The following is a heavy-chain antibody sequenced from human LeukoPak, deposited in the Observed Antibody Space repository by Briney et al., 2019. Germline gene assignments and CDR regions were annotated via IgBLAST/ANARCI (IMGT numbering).Heavy chain of an antibody. D-gene: IGHD6-13*01. CDR1: XFTFXSXA. Sequence: AAXXFTFXSXAMSXVRXAPGXXXXXVSAISGSGGNTYYADSVKGRFTVSRDNSKNTLYLQMNSLRAEDTAVYYCAKAGTSIAAAHRFFDYWGQGTLVTVSS. CDR2: ISGSGGNT. CDR3: AKAGTSIAAAHRFFDY. V-gene: IGHV3-23*01. J-gene: IGHJ4*02.